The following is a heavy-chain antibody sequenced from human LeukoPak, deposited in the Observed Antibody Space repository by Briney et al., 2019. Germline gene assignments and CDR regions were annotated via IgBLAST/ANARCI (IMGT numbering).Heavy chain of an antibody. J-gene: IGHJ1*01. V-gene: IGHV3-23*01. CDR1: GGSISSSN. Sequence: ETLSLTCAVSGGSISSSNWWSWVRQPPGKGLEWVSAISGSGGSTYYADSVKGRFTISRDNSKNTLYLQMNSLRAEDTAVYNCAKGRHRPEYFQHWGQGTLVTVSS. CDR3: AKGRHRPEYFQH. CDR2: ISGSGGST.